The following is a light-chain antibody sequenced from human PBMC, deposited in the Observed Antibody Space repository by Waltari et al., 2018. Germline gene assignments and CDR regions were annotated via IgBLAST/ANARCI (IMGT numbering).Light chain of an antibody. CDR2: DAS. V-gene: IGKV1-33*01. Sequence: DIQMTPSPSSLSASVGARVTIPCQASQDISNYLNWYQQKPGKAPKLLIYDASNLETGVPSRFSGSGSGTDFTLTISSLEPEDFAVYYCQQRSNWPLTFGGGTKVEIK. CDR3: QQRSNWPLT. CDR1: QDISNY. J-gene: IGKJ4*01.